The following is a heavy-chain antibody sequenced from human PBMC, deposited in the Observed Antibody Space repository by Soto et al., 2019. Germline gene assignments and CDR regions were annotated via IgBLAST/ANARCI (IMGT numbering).Heavy chain of an antibody. CDR2: IYYSGST. V-gene: IGHV4-31*03. D-gene: IGHD3-22*01. CDR3: ARAIGPGYDSSGYYFRSYYFDY. Sequence: SETLSLTCTVSGGSISIGGYYWRCIRQHPGKGLEWIGYIYYSGSTYYNPSLKSRVTISVDTSKNQFSLKLSSVTAADTAVYYCARAIGPGYDSSGYYFRSYYFDYWGQGTLVPSPQ. CDR1: GGSISIGGYY. J-gene: IGHJ4*02.